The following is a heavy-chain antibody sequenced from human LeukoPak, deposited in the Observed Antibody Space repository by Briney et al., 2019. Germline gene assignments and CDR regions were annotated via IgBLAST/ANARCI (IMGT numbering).Heavy chain of an antibody. CDR3: ARCHSSSSGEY. J-gene: IGHJ4*02. V-gene: IGHV3-7*05. D-gene: IGHD6-6*01. CDR2: IQQGGSEK. Sequence: PGGSLRHSCAASGFTFSSYWMSWVGQAPGKGLEWVANIQQGGSEKYYVDSVKGRFTISRDNAKNSLFLQMNSLRAEDTAVYYCARCHSSSSGEYWGQGTLVTVSS. CDR1: GFTFSSYW.